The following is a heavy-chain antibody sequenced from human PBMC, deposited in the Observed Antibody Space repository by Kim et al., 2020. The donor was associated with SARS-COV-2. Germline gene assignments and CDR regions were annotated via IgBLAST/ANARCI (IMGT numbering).Heavy chain of an antibody. CDR3: ATAYCSGGSCHFTAPRHGMDV. D-gene: IGHD2-15*01. Sequence: SETLSLTCTVSGGSISSDSYYWGWIRQPPGKGLEWIGSFYHYESTYPSLYNVSLTSRVTISVDTSKNQFSLKLTSVTAADTAVYYCATAYCSGGSCHFTAPRHGMDVWGQGTTVTVSS. J-gene: IGHJ6*02. CDR2: FYHYEST. CDR1: GGSISSDSYY. V-gene: IGHV4-39*01.